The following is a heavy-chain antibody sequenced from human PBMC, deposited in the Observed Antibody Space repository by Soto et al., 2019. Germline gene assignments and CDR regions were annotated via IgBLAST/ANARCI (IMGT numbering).Heavy chain of an antibody. CDR3: ASSAARSSYYFDY. CDR2: INHSGST. V-gene: IGHV4-34*01. D-gene: IGHD6-6*01. J-gene: IGHJ4*02. Sequence: LSLTCAVYGGSFSGYYWSWIRQPPGKGLEWIGEINHSGSTNYNPSLKSRVTISVDTSKNQFSLKLSSVTAADTAVYYCASSAARSSYYFDYWGQGTLVTVSS. CDR1: GGSFSGYY.